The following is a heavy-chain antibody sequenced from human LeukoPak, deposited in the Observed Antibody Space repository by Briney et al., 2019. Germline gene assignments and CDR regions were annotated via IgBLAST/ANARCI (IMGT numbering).Heavy chain of an antibody. Sequence: GGSLRLSCAASGFTFSDYYMSWIRQAPGKGLEWVSYFSSSGSTIYYADSVKGRFTISRDNAKNSLYLQVNSLRAEDTAVYYCARAVTMVRGVIIITTDAFDIWGQGTMVTVSS. J-gene: IGHJ3*02. CDR2: FSSSGSTI. CDR3: ARAVTMVRGVIIITTDAFDI. CDR1: GFTFSDYY. V-gene: IGHV3-11*01. D-gene: IGHD3-10*01.